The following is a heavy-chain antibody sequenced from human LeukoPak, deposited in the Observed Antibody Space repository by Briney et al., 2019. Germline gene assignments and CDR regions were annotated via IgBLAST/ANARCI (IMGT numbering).Heavy chain of an antibody. CDR3: TKWSGYGDS. V-gene: IGHV3-23*01. Sequence: GGSLRLSCAASGFTFSSYGMNWVRQAPGKGLEWISGISGGGGNTYYADSVKGRFTISRDNSKNTLYLQMNSLRAEDTAVYYCTKWSGYGDSWGQGTLVTVSS. CDR2: ISGGGGNT. J-gene: IGHJ4*02. D-gene: IGHD5-12*01. CDR1: GFTFSSYG.